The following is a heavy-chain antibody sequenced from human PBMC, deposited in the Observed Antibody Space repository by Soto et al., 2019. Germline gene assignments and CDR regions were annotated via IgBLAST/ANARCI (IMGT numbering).Heavy chain of an antibody. D-gene: IGHD2-2*01. V-gene: IGHV1-8*01. CDR3: ARGWARCSSTSCYANLDY. CDR1: GYTFTSYD. Sequence: QVQLVQSGAEVKKPGASVKVSCKASGYTFTSYDINWVRQATGQGLEWMGWMNPNSGNTGYAQKFQGRDTMTRNTSISTAYMELSSLRSEDTAVYYCARGWARCSSTSCYANLDYWGQGTLVTVSS. CDR2: MNPNSGNT. J-gene: IGHJ4*02.